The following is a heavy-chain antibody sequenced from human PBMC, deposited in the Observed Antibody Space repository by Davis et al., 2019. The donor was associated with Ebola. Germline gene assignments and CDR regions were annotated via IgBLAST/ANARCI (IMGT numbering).Heavy chain of an antibody. CDR3: ARGRQLYCSGGSCYAGLFSYYYGMDV. J-gene: IGHJ6*04. CDR2: INPSGST. Sequence: MPSETLSLTCAVYGGSFRDYYWSWIRQPPGKGLEWIGEINPSGSTNYNPSLKSRFTISVDTSKNQFSLQLSSVTAADTAVYYCARGRQLYCSGGSCYAGLFSYYYGMDVWGKGTTVTVSS. CDR1: GGSFRDYY. V-gene: IGHV4-34*01. D-gene: IGHD2-15*01.